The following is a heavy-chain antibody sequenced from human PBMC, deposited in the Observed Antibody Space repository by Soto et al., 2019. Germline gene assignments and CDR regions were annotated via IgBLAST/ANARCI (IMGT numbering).Heavy chain of an antibody. CDR2: ISGSGGST. J-gene: IGHJ6*02. Sequence: GGSLRLSCAASGFTFSSYAMSWVRQVPGKGLEWVSAISGSGGSTYYADSVKGRFTISRDNSKNTLYLQMNSLRAEDTAVYYCAKGIVVVPSGYYYYGMDVWGQGTTVTVSS. CDR1: GFTFSSYA. V-gene: IGHV3-23*01. CDR3: AKGIVVVPSGYYYYGMDV. D-gene: IGHD2-2*01.